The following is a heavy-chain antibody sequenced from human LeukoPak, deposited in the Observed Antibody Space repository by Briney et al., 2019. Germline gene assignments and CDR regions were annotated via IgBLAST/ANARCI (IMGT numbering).Heavy chain of an antibody. CDR2: ISSSSSYI. CDR3: ARADGGGY. V-gene: IGHV3-21*01. CDR1: GFTFSSYS. D-gene: IGHD3-3*01. J-gene: IGHJ4*02. Sequence: GGSLRLSCAASGFTFSSYSMNWVRQAPGQGLEWVSSISSSSSYIYYADSVKGRFTISRDNAKNSVYLQMNSLRSEDTAVYYCARADGGGYWGQGTLVTVSS.